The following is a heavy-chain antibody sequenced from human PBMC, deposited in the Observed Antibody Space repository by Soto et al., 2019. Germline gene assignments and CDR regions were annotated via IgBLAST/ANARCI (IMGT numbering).Heavy chain of an antibody. J-gene: IGHJ4*02. CDR3: ARNTSIFFDF. CDR2: IYYSGST. CDR1: GDSISSSSSY. V-gene: IGHV4-39*01. Sequence: QLQLQESGPGLVKPSETLSLTCTVSGDSISSSSSYWAWIRQPPGKGLAWMGSIYYSGSTHYNSSLKSRVTISVDTSKSQFSLRLTSVTAADTAVYYCARNTSIFFDFWGQGTLVTVSS.